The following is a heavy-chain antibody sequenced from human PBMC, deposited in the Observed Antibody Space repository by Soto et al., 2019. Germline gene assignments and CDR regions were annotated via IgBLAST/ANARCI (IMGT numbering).Heavy chain of an antibody. V-gene: IGHV5-51*01. CDR2: VYPGDSET. D-gene: IGHD2-2*01. CDR1: GYSFSPYW. CDR3: ARHSRXGGPAAPGGYYYYGMDV. J-gene: IGHJ6*02. Sequence: GESLKISCKGSGYSFSPYWTAWVRQMPGKGLEWMGIVYPGDSETRYSPSFQGQVTISADKSINTAYLLWSSLKASDTAMYYCARHSRXGGPAAPGGYYYYGMDVWGQGTTVTVSS.